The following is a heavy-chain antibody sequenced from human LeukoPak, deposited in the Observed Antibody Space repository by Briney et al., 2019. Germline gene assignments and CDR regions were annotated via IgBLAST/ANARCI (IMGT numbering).Heavy chain of an antibody. V-gene: IGHV3-33*08. J-gene: IGHJ6*02. CDR3: ARDQNGMDV. CDR1: GFTFSSYA. Sequence: GGSLRLSCAASGFTFSSYAMSWVRQAPGKGLEWVAVIWYDGSNKYYADSVKGRFTISRDNSKNTLYLQMNSLRAEDTAVYYCARDQNGMDVWGQGTTVTVSS. CDR2: IWYDGSNK.